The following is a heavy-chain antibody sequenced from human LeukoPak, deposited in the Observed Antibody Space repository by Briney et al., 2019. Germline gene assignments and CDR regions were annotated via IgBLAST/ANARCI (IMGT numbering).Heavy chain of an antibody. J-gene: IGHJ4*02. D-gene: IGHD5-18*01. CDR3: AKVRTGSGGYTYGVDY. Sequence: GGSLRLSCAASVFTFSSYAMRWVRQAPGGVVEWVSLIRGNGGSTYYADSVKGRFTISRDNSKNTLSMQIKSLRAEDTAVFYCAKVRTGSGGYTYGVDYWGQGTLVTVSS. V-gene: IGHV3-23*01. CDR2: IRGNGGST. CDR1: VFTFSSYA.